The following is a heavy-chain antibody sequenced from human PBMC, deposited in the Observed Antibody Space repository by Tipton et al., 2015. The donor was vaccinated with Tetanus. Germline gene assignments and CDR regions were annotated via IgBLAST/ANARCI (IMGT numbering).Heavy chain of an antibody. J-gene: IGHJ4*02. Sequence: LRLSCTVSGDSITSFYWSWIRQPPGKGLEWIGYIFYGGTTNYNPSLKSRVTISLDTSKNQFSLQLSSVTAADTAVYYCASDPALMGNFDYWGQGTLVTVSS. CDR2: IFYGGTT. V-gene: IGHV4-59*01. D-gene: IGHD2-2*01. CDR1: GDSITSFY. CDR3: ASDPALMGNFDY.